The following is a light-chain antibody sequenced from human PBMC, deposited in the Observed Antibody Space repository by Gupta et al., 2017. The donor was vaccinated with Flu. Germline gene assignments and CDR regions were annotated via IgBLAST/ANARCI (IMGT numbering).Light chain of an antibody. CDR2: GAS. V-gene: IGKV3-15*01. J-gene: IGKJ1*01. Sequence: EVVMTQSPATLSVSPGERVTLSCSASQSVSSNVAWYQQKPGQAPRLLISGASARATAVPARFSGSGSETEFTLTISNLQSEDFALYYCQQHNEWPRAFGQGTKVEVK. CDR3: QQHNEWPRA. CDR1: QSVSSN.